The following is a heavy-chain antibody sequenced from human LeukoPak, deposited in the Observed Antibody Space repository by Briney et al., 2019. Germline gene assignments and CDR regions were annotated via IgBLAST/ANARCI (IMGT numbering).Heavy chain of an antibody. CDR1: GYSISSDNW. Sequence: SETLSLTCAVSGYSISSDNWWNWVRQPPGKGLEWIGEIHHSGRTNSNPSLKSRVTISVDKSKNQFSLKLSSVTAADTAVYYCAGELGSSYFDYWGQGTLVTVSS. CDR2: IHHSGRT. CDR3: AGELGSSYFDY. V-gene: IGHV4-4*02. D-gene: IGHD7-27*01. J-gene: IGHJ4*02.